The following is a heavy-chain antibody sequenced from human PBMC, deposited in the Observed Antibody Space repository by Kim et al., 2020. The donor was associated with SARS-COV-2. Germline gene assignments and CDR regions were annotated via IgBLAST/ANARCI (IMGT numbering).Heavy chain of an antibody. CDR3: ATFLGNDAYFQN. CDR2: ISPIFNAA. D-gene: IGHD1-1*01. Sequence: APGEGLEWMGGISPIFNAANYAQKFKGRVTITAGEATSTAYMEMTSLTSDDTAIYYCATFLGNDAYFQNWGQGTLVTVSS. J-gene: IGHJ1*01. V-gene: IGHV1-69*01.